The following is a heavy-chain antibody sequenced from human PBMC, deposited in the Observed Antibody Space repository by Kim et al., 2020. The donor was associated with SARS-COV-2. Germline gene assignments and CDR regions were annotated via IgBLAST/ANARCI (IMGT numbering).Heavy chain of an antibody. D-gene: IGHD6-6*01. CDR1: GFTFRNYA. V-gene: IGHV3-30*04. CDR3: TRVQLVPPEGDYYYYYGMDV. CDR2: ISYDGRYK. Sequence: GGSLRLSCAASGFTFRNYAMHWVRQAPGKGLEWVAVISYDGRYKNYADSVRGRFTISRDNSKNTLYLQMKSLRAEDTAVYYCTRVQLVPPEGDYYYYYGMDVWGQGTTVTVSS. J-gene: IGHJ6*02.